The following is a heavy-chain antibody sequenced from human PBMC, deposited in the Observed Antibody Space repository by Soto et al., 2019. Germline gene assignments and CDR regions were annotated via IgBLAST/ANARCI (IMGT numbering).Heavy chain of an antibody. V-gene: IGHV4-39*01. CDR3: ARHGSS. Sequence: SETLSLTCSVSGVSISGSSYYWGWIRQPPGKGLEWIGSIYYSGQTYYNPSLKSRVTISVDRSKNQFSLNLTSVTATDTAFYYCARHGSSWGQGTLVTVS. CDR1: GVSISGSSYY. J-gene: IGHJ5*02. CDR2: IYYSGQT.